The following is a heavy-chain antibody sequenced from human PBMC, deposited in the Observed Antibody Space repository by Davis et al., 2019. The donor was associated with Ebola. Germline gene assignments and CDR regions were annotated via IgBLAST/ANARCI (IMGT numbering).Heavy chain of an antibody. CDR2: ASHDGTTT. D-gene: IGHD6-13*01. J-gene: IGHJ4*02. V-gene: IGHV3-30*04. Sequence: SLKISCATSGFPFSNYAMHWVRQTPDKGLEWVAVASHDGTTTYYEDSVKGRFTISRDSINNMVHLQMDSLRVEDTAVYYCAKVLSSSWFSLDGEGFDSWGQGTQVTVSS. CDR3: AKVLSSSWFSLDGEGFDS. CDR1: GFPFSNYA.